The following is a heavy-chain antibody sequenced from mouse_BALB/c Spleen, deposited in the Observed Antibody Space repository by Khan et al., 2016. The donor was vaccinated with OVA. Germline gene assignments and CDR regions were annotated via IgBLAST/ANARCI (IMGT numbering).Heavy chain of an antibody. Sequence: EVQLQESGPTLVKPSQTLSLTCSVTGDSITSGYWNWIRKFPGNKLEYMGYISYSGSTYYNPSLKSRISITRDTSKNQFYLQFISVTTEYTATYYCARWNYRYDGYFDYWGQGTTLTVSS. D-gene: IGHD2-14*01. CDR2: ISYSGST. V-gene: IGHV3-8*02. CDR1: GDSITSGY. J-gene: IGHJ2*01. CDR3: ARWNYRYDGYFDY.